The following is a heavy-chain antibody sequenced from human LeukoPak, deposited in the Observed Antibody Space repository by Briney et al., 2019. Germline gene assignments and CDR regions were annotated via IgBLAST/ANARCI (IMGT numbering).Heavy chain of an antibody. CDR2: INSDGSST. Sequence: GGSLRLSCAASGFTFSSYWMHWVRQAPGKGLVWVSHINSDGSSTSYADSVKGRFTTSRDNANNTLYLQMNSLRDEDTAVYYCARVTGTWWVDYWGQGTLVTVSS. V-gene: IGHV3-74*01. J-gene: IGHJ4*02. D-gene: IGHD2-8*02. CDR3: ARVTGTWWVDY. CDR1: GFTFSSYW.